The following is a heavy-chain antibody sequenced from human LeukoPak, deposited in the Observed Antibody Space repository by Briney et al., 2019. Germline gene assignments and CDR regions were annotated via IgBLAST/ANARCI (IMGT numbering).Heavy chain of an antibody. D-gene: IGHD1-7*01. CDR2: INIDGSST. Sequence: PGGSLRLSCAASGFTFSTYWMHWVRQAPGKGLVWVSRINIDGSSTSYADSVKGRFTISRDNAKNTLYLQMNSLRAEDTAVYYCAFGTGTPTFASYTGNWFDPWGQGTLVTVSS. CDR3: AFGTGTPTFASYTGNWFDP. V-gene: IGHV3-74*01. J-gene: IGHJ5*02. CDR1: GFTFSTYW.